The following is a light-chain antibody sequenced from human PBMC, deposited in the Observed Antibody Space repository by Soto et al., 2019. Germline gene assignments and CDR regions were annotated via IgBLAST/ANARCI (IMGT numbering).Light chain of an antibody. J-gene: IGLJ1*01. CDR3: SSYTSNSTFV. V-gene: IGLV2-14*01. CDR2: EVS. CDR1: SSDVGGYIY. Sequence: QSVLTQPASVSGSPGQSITISCTGTSSDVGGYIYVSWYQQHPGKAPKLMIYEVSNRPSGVSNRFSGSRSGSTAYLTISGLQAEDEADYYCSSYTSNSTFVFGPGTKLTVL.